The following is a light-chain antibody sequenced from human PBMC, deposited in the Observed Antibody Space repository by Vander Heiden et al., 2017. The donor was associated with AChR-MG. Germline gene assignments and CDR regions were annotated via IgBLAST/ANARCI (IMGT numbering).Light chain of an antibody. Sequence: EIVMTQSPATLSVSPGERATFSCRASQSVSSNLAWYQQKPGQAPRLLIYGASTRATGIPARFSGSGSGTEFTLTISSLQSEDFAVYYCHQYNNWPPYTFGQGTKLEIK. CDR2: GAS. V-gene: IGKV3-15*01. CDR1: QSVSSN. CDR3: HQYNNWPPYT. J-gene: IGKJ2*01.